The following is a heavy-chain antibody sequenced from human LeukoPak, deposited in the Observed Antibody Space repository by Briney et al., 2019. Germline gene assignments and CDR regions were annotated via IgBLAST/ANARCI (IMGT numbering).Heavy chain of an antibody. CDR3: AKDEYCSGGSCYSQVYFQH. D-gene: IGHD2-15*01. Sequence: PGGSLRLSCAASGFTFSSYAMSWVRQAPGKGLEWVSAISGSGGSTYCADSVKGRFTISRDNSKNTLYLQMNSPRAEDTAVYYCAKDEYCSGGSCYSQVYFQHWGQGTLVTASS. J-gene: IGHJ1*01. CDR1: GFTFSSYA. V-gene: IGHV3-23*01. CDR2: ISGSGGST.